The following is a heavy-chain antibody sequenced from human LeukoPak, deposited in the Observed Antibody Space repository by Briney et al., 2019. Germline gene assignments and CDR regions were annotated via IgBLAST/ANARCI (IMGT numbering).Heavy chain of an antibody. J-gene: IGHJ5*02. Sequence: PGGSLRLSCAASGFTFSSYSMNWVRQAPGKGLEWVSSISSSSSSKYYADSVKGRFTTSRDNAKNSLHLQMNSLRAEDTAVYYCARDSSSSRHFDRWGQGTLVT. CDR3: ARDSSSSRHFDR. CDR1: GFTFSSYS. D-gene: IGHD6-13*01. V-gene: IGHV3-21*01. CDR2: ISSSSSSK.